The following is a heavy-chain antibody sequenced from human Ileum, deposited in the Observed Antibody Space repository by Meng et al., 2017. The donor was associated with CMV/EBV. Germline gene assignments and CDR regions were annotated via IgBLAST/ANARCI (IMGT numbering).Heavy chain of an antibody. CDR2: ISGYNGKT. V-gene: IGHV1-18*01. J-gene: IGHJ4*02. CDR1: GYSFTSYG. Sequence: ASVKVSCKASGYSFTSYGISWVRQFPGQGLEWMAWISGYNGKTNIARTLQDRVIVTADTTTTTAYMELRSLRSDDTAVYYCARDGPDYGEYINFDYWGQGTQVTVSS. CDR3: ARDGPDYGEYINFDY. D-gene: IGHD4-17*01.